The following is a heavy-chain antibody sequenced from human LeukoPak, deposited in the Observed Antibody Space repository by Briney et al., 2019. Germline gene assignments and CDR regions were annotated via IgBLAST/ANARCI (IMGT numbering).Heavy chain of an antibody. Sequence: GALGLSCAASGFTFSSYGMHWVRQAPGKGLEWVAFIRYDGSNKYYADSVKGRFTISRDNSKNTLYLQMNSLRAEDTAVYYCAKSRYSGYDYGVYWGQGTLVTVSS. J-gene: IGHJ4*02. V-gene: IGHV3-30*02. CDR1: GFTFSSYG. CDR3: AKSRYSGYDYGVY. D-gene: IGHD5-12*01. CDR2: IRYDGSNK.